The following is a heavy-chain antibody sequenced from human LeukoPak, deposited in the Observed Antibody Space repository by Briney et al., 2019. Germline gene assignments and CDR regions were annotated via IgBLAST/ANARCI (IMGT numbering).Heavy chain of an antibody. V-gene: IGHV4-4*07. D-gene: IGHD3-22*01. CDR2: IYTSGST. CDR3: ASTTYYYDSSGYYFLDY. CDR1: GDSIRSYY. Sequence: SEALSLTCTVSGDSIRSYYWSWMRQPAGKGLEWIGRIYTSGSTNYNPSLQNRVTMSVDTSKNQFSLKLSSVTAADTCVNYCASTTYYYDSSGYYFLDYWGPGTWSPSPQ. J-gene: IGHJ4*01.